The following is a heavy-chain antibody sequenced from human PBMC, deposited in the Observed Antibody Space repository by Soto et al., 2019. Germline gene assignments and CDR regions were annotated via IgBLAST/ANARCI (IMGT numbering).Heavy chain of an antibody. D-gene: IGHD7-27*01. V-gene: IGHV1-69*01. CDR3: ALGTAMDV. Sequence: QVQLVQSGAEVKKPGSSVKVSCKASGGTFSSFAINWVRQAPGQGPQWMGGIIPIVGTPNYAQRFQGRVTIITDEVTSTAYMELTSLTVEDTAVYYCALGTAMDVWGQGTTVTGSS. CDR2: IIPIVGTP. J-gene: IGHJ6*02. CDR1: GGTFSSFA.